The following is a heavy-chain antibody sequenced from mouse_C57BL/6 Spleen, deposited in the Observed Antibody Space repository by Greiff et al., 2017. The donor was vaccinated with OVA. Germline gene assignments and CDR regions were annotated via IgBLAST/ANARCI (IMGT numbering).Heavy chain of an antibody. J-gene: IGHJ2*01. D-gene: IGHD1-1*01. V-gene: IGHV1-50*01. CDR1: GYTFTSYW. CDR3: ARGGTTVVGDY. Sequence: QVQLKQPGAELVKPGASVKLSCKASGYTFTSYWMQWVKQRPGQGLEWIGEIDPSDSYTNYNQKFKGKATLTVDTSSSTAYMQLSSLTSEDSAVYYCARGGTTVVGDYWGQGTTLTVSS. CDR2: IDPSDSYT.